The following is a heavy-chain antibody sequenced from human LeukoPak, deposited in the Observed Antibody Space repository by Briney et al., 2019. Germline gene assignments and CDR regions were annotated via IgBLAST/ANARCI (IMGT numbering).Heavy chain of an antibody. D-gene: IGHD3-10*01. CDR1: GGTFCSYA. V-gene: IGHV1-69*01. Sequence: SVKVSCKASGGTFCSYAISWVRQAPGQGLEWMGGIIPIFGTANYAQKFQGRVTITAGESTSTAYMELSSLRSEDTAVYYCASKGIYYMDVWGKGTTVTVSS. J-gene: IGHJ6*03. CDR3: ASKGIYYMDV. CDR2: IIPIFGTA.